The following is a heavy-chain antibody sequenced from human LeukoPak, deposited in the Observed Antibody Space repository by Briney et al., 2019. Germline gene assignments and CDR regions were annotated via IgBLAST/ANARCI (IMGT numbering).Heavy chain of an antibody. CDR1: GFTFDDYA. D-gene: IGHD3-3*01. Sequence: GGSLRLSCAASGFTFDDYAMHWVRQAPGKGLEWVSGISWNSGSIGYADSVKGRFTISRDNAKNSLYLQMNSLRAEDMALYYCAKGRFLEWCDNWFDPWGQGTLVTVSS. CDR3: AKGRFLEWCDNWFDP. CDR2: ISWNSGSI. J-gene: IGHJ5*02. V-gene: IGHV3-9*03.